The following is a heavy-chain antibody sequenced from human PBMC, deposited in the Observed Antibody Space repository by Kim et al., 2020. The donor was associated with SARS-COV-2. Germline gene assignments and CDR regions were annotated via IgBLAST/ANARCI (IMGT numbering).Heavy chain of an antibody. CDR3: AAPALDY. CDR2: GGGANT. J-gene: IGHJ4*02. V-gene: IGHV3-23*01. Sequence: GGGANTYYADSVKGRLTISRDNFKNTVYLQMNSLRAEDTAVYYCAAPALDYWGQGTLVTVSS.